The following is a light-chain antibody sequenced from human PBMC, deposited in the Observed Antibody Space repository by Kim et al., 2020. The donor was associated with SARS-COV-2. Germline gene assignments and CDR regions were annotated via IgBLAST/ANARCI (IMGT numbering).Light chain of an antibody. CDR1: QDISNY. J-gene: IGKJ4*01. CDR3: QHYYNLPLT. V-gene: IGKV1-33*01. CDR2: DAS. Sequence: DIQMTQSPSSLSASVGDRVIITCQASQDISNYLNWYQQKPGKAPKLLIYDASDLETGVPSRFSGSGSGTDFILTITSLQPEDIATYYCQHYYNLPLTFGGGTKV.